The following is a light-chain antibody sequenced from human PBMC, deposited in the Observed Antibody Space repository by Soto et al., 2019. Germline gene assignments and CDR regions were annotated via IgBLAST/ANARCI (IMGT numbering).Light chain of an antibody. J-gene: IGLJ3*02. V-gene: IGLV2-14*01. CDR3: HSYTNSNILDWG. CDR1: RSDVGGYNY. CDR2: EVS. Sequence: QSALTQPASVSGSPGQSITISCTGTRSDVGGYNYVSWYQKHPGKAPKVMIYEVSNRPSGVSNRFSGSKSGNTASLTISGLQAEDEGDYYGHSYTNSNILDWGFGGGTKLAVL.